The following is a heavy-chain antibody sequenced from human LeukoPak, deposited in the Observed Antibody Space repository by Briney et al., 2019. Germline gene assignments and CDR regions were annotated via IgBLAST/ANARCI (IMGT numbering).Heavy chain of an antibody. CDR1: GGSISSYY. J-gene: IGHJ2*01. CDR3: ARRDLFYWYFDL. CDR2: IYYSGST. D-gene: IGHD2-21*01. Sequence: TSETLPLTCTVSGGSISSYYWSWIRQPPGKGPEWIGYIYYSGSTNYNPSLKSRVTISVDTSKNQFSLKLSSVTAADTAVYYCARRDLFYWYFDLWGRGTLVTVSS. V-gene: IGHV4-59*08.